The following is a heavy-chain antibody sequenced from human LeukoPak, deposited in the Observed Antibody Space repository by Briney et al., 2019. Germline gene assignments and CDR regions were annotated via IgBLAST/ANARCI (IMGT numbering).Heavy chain of an antibody. D-gene: IGHD3-3*01. J-gene: IGHJ3*01. V-gene: IGHV1-24*01. CDR1: EYTLTGLS. Sequence: ASVKVSCKVSEYTLTGLSVHWVRLAPGKGLEWMGGFDPEDVDAIYAQKFEGRVTMTEDTSTDTAYLELSSLRSEDTAVYYCATILLSKKRYYDFWTSAFDFWGQGTLVTVSS. CDR2: FDPEDVDA. CDR3: ATILLSKKRYYDFWTSAFDF.